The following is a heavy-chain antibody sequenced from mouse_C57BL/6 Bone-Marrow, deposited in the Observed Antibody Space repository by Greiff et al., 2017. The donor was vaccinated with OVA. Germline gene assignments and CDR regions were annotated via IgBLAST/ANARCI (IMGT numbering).Heavy chain of an antibody. J-gene: IGHJ3*01. V-gene: IGHV1-82*01. CDR1: GYAFSSSW. Sequence: VQLQQSGPELVKPGASVKISCKASGYAFSSSWMNWVKQRPGKGLEWIGRIYPGDGDTNYNGKFKGKATLTADKSSSTAYMQLSSLTSEDSAVYFCARSRYYYGSPSWFAYWGQGTLVTVSA. D-gene: IGHD1-1*01. CDR3: ARSRYYYGSPSWFAY. CDR2: IYPGDGDT.